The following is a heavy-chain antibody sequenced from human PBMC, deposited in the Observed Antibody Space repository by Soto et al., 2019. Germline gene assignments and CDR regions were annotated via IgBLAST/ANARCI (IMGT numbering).Heavy chain of an antibody. V-gene: IGHV1-18*04. D-gene: IGHD2-21*02. Sequence: GASVKVSCKASGYTFTSYGISWVRQAPGQGLEWMGWISAYNGNTNYAQKLQGRVTMTTDTSTSTAYMELRGLRSDDTAVYYCARAVVTPQYYYYGMDVWGQGTTVTVSS. CDR1: GYTFTSYG. CDR3: ARAVVTPQYYYYGMDV. J-gene: IGHJ6*02. CDR2: ISAYNGNT.